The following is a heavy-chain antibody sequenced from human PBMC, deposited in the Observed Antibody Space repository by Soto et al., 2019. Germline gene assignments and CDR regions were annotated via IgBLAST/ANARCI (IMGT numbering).Heavy chain of an antibody. CDR1: GFNFNSQA. CDR3: ARVDTPTVRVGMDV. Sequence: EVQLLESGGGLVQPGGSLRLSCAASGFNFNSQAMTWVRQAPGKGLEWVSTISANIISTYYADSVKGRFTISRDNSKNTLYLQMSSLRVGDTAVYHCARVDTPTVRVGMDVWGQGTTVTVSS. J-gene: IGHJ6*02. V-gene: IGHV3-23*01. D-gene: IGHD2-15*01. CDR2: ISANIIST.